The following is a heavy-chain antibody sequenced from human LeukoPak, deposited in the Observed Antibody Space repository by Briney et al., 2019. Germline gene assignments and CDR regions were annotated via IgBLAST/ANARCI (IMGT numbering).Heavy chain of an antibody. D-gene: IGHD1-26*01. V-gene: IGHV4-59*08. CDR1: GGSISSYH. CDR3: ARTISYSGSYFPDY. J-gene: IGHJ4*02. CDR2: IYYSGST. Sequence: SETLSLTCTASGGSISSYHWSWIRQPPGKGLEWIGYIYYSGSTNYNPSLKSRVTISVDTSKNQFSLKLSSVTAADTAVYYCARTISYSGSYFPDYWGQGTLVTVSS.